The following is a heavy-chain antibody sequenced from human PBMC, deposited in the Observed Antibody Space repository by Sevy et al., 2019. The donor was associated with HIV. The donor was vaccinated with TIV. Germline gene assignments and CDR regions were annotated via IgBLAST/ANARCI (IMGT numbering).Heavy chain of an antibody. CDR2: IYSGGST. D-gene: IGHD2-15*01. CDR1: GFPVSNNH. CDR3: ARDGHFHATSDY. Sequence: GGSLRLSCAASGFPVSNNHMSWVRQAPGKGLEWVSVIYSGGSTFYSDAVKGRFTISRDNSKNTLYLQMNSLTAEDTAVYYCARDGHFHATSDYWGQGTLVTVSS. V-gene: IGHV3-53*01. J-gene: IGHJ4*02.